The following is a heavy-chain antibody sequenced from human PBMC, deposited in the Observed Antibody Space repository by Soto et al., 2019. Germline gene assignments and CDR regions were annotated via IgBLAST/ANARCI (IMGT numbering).Heavy chain of an antibody. J-gene: IGHJ4*02. D-gene: IGHD2-2*01. CDR1: GFTFGVSA. V-gene: IGHV3-66*01. Sequence: PGGSLRLSCAASGFTFGVSAIHWVRQGSGKGLEWVSIIYSDGYTYYAASVKGRFTISRDNFKNTLYLQMSSLRAEDTAVYYCARRKYCSSTTCFDYWGQGTLVTVSS. CDR2: IYSDGYT. CDR3: ARRKYCSSTTCFDY.